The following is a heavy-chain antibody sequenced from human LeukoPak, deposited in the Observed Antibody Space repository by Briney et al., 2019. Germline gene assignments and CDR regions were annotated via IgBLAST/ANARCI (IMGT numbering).Heavy chain of an antibody. J-gene: IGHJ3*02. V-gene: IGHV1-18*01. D-gene: IGHD2/OR15-2a*01. CDR3: ARSYDSFYDAFDI. Sequence: KLQGRVTMTTDTSTSTAYMELRSLRSDDTAVYYCARSYDSFYDAFDIWGQGTMVTVSS.